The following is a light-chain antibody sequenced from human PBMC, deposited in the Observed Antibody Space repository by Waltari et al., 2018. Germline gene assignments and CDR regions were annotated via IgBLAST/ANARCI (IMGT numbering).Light chain of an antibody. Sequence: QSVVTQPASVSGSPGQSISISCTGTSNDIGANDYVSGYQQHPGRAPQLVIYDVSLRPSGVSIRFSGSKSGNTASLTISGLQAEDEALYYCSSYTLTNPVVFGGGTKLTVL. CDR2: DVS. V-gene: IGLV2-14*03. CDR3: SSYTLTNPVV. CDR1: SNDIGANDY. J-gene: IGLJ2*01.